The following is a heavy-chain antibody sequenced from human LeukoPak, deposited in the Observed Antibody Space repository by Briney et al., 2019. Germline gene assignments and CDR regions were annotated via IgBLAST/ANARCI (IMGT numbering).Heavy chain of an antibody. V-gene: IGHV3-15*01. Sequence: GGSLRLSCAASGFTFSNAWMSWVRQAPGKGLEWVGRIKSKTDGGTTDYAAPVKGGFTISRDDSKNTLYLQMNSLKTEDTAVYYCTGSLWPNPNDGMDVWGQGTTVTVSS. CDR1: GFTFSNAW. J-gene: IGHJ6*02. CDR3: TGSLWPNPNDGMDV. CDR2: IKSKTDGGTT. D-gene: IGHD3-10*01.